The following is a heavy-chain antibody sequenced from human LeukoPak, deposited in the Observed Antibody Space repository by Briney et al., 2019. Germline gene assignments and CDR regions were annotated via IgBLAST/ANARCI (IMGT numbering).Heavy chain of an antibody. CDR1: GFTFSNYA. CDR2: ITTSGGIT. CDR3: AKENYDFWSGSTFDY. V-gene: IGHV3-23*01. Sequence: GGSLRLSCAASGFTFSNYAMNWVRQAPGKGLEWVSTITTSGGITYCADSVKGRFTIFRDNSKSTLYLQMNSLRAEDTAVYYCAKENYDFWSGSTFDYWGQGTLVTVSS. D-gene: IGHD3-3*01. J-gene: IGHJ4*02.